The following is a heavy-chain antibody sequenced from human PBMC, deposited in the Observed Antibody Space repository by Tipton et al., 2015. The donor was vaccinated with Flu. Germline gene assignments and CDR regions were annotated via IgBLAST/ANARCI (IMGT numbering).Heavy chain of an antibody. Sequence: TLSLTCTVSGGSISTYYWSWIRQPPGKGLEWIGFINYNGGTDYNPSLKSRVTISVDTSKNQFSLRLSSVTAADTAVYYCARGGGSPSYWGQGTLVTVSS. CDR2: INYNGGT. V-gene: IGHV4-59*01. CDR3: ARGGGSPSY. CDR1: GGSISTYY. D-gene: IGHD2-15*01. J-gene: IGHJ4*02.